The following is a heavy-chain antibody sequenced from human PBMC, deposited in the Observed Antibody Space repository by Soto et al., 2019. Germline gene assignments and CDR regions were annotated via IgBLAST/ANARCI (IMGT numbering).Heavy chain of an antibody. V-gene: IGHV1-18*01. J-gene: IGHJ4*02. CDR2: ISANDGNT. CDR1: GYTFTRYG. CDR3: ARDCRSTGCYVVIDY. Sequence: ASVKVSCKTSGYTFTRYGIIWVRQAPGQGLEWMGWISANDGNTNHAQNLQDRVTMTTDTSTSTAYMELMSLRSDDTALYYCARDCRSTGCYVVIDYWGQGTLVTVSS. D-gene: IGHD2-2*01.